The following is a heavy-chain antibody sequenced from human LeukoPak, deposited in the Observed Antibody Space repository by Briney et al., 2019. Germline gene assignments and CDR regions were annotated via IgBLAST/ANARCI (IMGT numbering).Heavy chain of an antibody. D-gene: IGHD1-26*01. CDR3: TRESGGWELLLDP. CDR2: IRSKAYGGTT. Sequence: GGSLRLSCAASGFTFSSYSMNWVRQAPGKGLEWVGFIRSKAYGGTTEYAASVKGRFTISRDDSKSIAYLQMNSLKTEDTAVYYCTRESGGWELLLDPWGQGTLVTVSS. CDR1: GFTFSSYS. V-gene: IGHV3-49*04. J-gene: IGHJ5*02.